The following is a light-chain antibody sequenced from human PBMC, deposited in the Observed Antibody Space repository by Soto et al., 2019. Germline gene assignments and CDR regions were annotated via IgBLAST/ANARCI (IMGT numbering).Light chain of an antibody. CDR2: DAS. V-gene: IGKV3-11*01. J-gene: IGKJ1*01. Sequence: EIVLTQTPATLSLSPGEGATVSCRASQSVSSYLAWYQQKPGQTPRLLIYDASNRATDIPARFSGSGSGTDFTLTISGLEPEDFAVYYCQQLSNWPVTFGQGTRVEIK. CDR3: QQLSNWPVT. CDR1: QSVSSY.